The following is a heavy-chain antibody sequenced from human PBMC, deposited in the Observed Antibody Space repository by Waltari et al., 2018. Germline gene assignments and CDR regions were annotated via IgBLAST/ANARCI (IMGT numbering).Heavy chain of an antibody. CDR3: ARDLGSDYGNRDY. J-gene: IGHJ4*02. CDR2: INPNSGDT. V-gene: IGHV1-2*06. D-gene: IGHD4-17*01. Sequence: LVQSGAEVKKPGASVKVSCKASGYTFTGYAILWVRQAPGQGLEWMGRINPNSGDTNYAQKFQGRVTLTRDTSINTAYMELSSLKSDDTAVYYCARDLGSDYGNRDYWGQGTLVTVPS. CDR1: GYTFTGYA.